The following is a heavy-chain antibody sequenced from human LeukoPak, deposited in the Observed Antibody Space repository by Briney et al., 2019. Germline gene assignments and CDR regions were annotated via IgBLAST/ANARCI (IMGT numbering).Heavy chain of an antibody. CDR3: AREGSFSGIYALQY. CDR1: GFTFSIHW. Sequence: GGSLRLTCAASGFTFSIHWMHWVRQTPGQGLVWVSRMNTDGTNTAYADSVKGRFTISRDNARNTLFLQMNSLSPEDTAVYYCAREGSFSGIYALQYWGQGTVVTVSS. D-gene: IGHD1-26*01. CDR2: MNTDGTNT. V-gene: IGHV3-74*01. J-gene: IGHJ4*02.